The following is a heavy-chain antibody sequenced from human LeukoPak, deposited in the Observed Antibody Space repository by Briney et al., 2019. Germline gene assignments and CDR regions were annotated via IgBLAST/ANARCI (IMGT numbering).Heavy chain of an antibody. V-gene: IGHV3-30*18. J-gene: IGHJ3*02. D-gene: IGHD6-13*01. CDR3: AKDDPPIAGAFDI. CDR1: GFTFSSYG. CDR2: ISYDGSNK. Sequence: TGGSLRLSCAASGFTFSSYGMHWVRQAPGKGLEWVAVISYDGSNKYYADSVKGRFTISRDNSKNTLYLQMNSLRAEDTAVYYCAKDDPPIAGAFDIWGQGTMVTVSS.